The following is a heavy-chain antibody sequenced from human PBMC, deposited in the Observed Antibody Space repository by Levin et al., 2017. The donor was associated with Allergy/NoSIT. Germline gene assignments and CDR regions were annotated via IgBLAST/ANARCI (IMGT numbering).Heavy chain of an antibody. CDR2: INSNRGGT. D-gene: IGHD1-26*01. J-gene: IGHJ4*02. CDR3: ARVSGSYPTNMIDY. CDR1: GYTFTGYY. V-gene: IGHV1-2*02. Sequence: GESLKISCKASGYTFTGYYMHWVRQAPGQGLEWLGWINSNRGGTNYAQKFQGRVTMTRDTSISTAYMELSRLRSDDTAVYYCARVSGSYPTNMIDYWGQGTLVTVSS.